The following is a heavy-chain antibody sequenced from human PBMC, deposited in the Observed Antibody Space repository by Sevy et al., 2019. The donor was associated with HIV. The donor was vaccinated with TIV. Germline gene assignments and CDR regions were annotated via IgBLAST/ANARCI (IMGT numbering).Heavy chain of an antibody. D-gene: IGHD1-7*01. CDR2: LSSSTSTI. Sequence: GGSLRLSCAASGFSFSGYNMNWVRQAPGKGLEWVSYLSSSTSTIHYADSVKGRFTISRDNAKNSLFLQMNSLRGEDTAVYYCASDSSWNYDSYFYGMDVWGQGTTVTVSS. CDR1: GFSFSGYN. J-gene: IGHJ6*02. V-gene: IGHV3-48*01. CDR3: ASDSSWNYDSYFYGMDV.